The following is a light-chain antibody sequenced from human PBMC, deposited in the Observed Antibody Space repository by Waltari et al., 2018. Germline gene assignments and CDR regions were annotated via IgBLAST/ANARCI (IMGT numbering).Light chain of an antibody. CDR3: QQYNNWPPFT. CDR1: QSVSSK. J-gene: IGKJ2*01. Sequence: EIVMTQPPATLSASPGERANLPCRASQSVSSKLAWYQQKLGQAPRLLSYGASTRATGIPARFSGSGSGTEFTLTISSLQSEDFALYYCQQYNNWPPFTFGQGTKLEIK. V-gene: IGKV3-15*01. CDR2: GAS.